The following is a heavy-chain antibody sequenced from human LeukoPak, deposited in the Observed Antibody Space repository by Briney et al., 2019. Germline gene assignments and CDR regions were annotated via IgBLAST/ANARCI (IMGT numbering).Heavy chain of an antibody. D-gene: IGHD6-13*01. CDR2: ISTSSSYI. V-gene: IGHV3-21*01. J-gene: IGHJ5*02. Sequence: GGSLRLSCAASGFTFSTYSMHWVRQAPGKGLEWVSSISTSSSYIYYADSVKGRFTISRDNAKNSLYLQMDSLRVEDTAVYYYARGAAGGMYNWFDPWGQGTLVTVSS. CDR3: ARGAAGGMYNWFDP. CDR1: GFTFSTYS.